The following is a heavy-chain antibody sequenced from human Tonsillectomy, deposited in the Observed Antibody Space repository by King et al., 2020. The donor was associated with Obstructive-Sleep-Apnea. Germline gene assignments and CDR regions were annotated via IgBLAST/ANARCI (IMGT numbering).Heavy chain of an antibody. CDR3: ARGSGWTGTSFDY. D-gene: IGHD1-1*01. J-gene: IGHJ4*02. CDR1: GFTFSSYS. Sequence: EVQLVESGGGLVQPGGSLRLSCAASGFTFSSYSMNWVRQAPGKGLEWVSYISSSSTIYYADSVKGRFTISRDNAKNSLYLQMNSLRAEDTAVYYCARGSGWTGTSFDYWGQGTLVTVSS. CDR2: ISSSSTI. V-gene: IGHV3-48*04.